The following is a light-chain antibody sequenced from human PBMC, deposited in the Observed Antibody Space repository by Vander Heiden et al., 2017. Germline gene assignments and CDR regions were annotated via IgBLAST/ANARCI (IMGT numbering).Light chain of an antibody. Sequence: DIVMTQSPLSLPVTLGEPASISCRSSQSLLHSNGYNYLDWYLQKAGQSPKFLIYLGSNRDSGVPERFSGSGSGTDFTLKISRVEAEDVGVYFCKQALQTPRTFGGGTKVEIK. CDR2: LGS. J-gene: IGKJ4*01. V-gene: IGKV2-28*01. CDR3: KQALQTPRT. CDR1: QSLLHSNGYNY.